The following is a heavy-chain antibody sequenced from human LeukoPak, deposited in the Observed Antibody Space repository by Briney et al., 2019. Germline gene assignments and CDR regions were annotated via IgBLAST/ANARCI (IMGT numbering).Heavy chain of an antibody. CDR2: IYHSGST. CDR1: GYSISSGYY. D-gene: IGHD6-13*01. J-gene: IGHJ3*02. V-gene: IGHV4-38-2*02. Sequence: SETLSLTCTVSGYSISSGYYWGWIRQPPGKGLEWIGSIYHSGSTYYNPSLKSRVTISVDTSKNQFSLKLSSVTAADTAVYYCARGGDSAAGFYDAFDIWGQGTMVTVSS. CDR3: ARGGDSAAGFYDAFDI.